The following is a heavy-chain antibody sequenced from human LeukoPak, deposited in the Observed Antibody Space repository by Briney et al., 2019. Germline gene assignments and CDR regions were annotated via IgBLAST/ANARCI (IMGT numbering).Heavy chain of an antibody. D-gene: IGHD2-15*01. Sequence: PGGSLRLSCVASGFSLSGYWMYWVRQAPGKGLMYISRNNGDGSTTSYADVVKGRFTMSRDNVKNTLYLQMNSLRVEDTAVYYCARDPRNVGLAPWGQGTLATVSS. CDR3: ARDPRNVGLAP. J-gene: IGHJ5*02. CDR2: NNGDGSTT. V-gene: IGHV3-74*01. CDR1: GFSLSGYW.